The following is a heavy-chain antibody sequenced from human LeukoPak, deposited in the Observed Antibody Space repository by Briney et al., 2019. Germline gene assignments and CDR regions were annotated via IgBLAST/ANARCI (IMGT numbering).Heavy chain of an antibody. Sequence: GGSLRLSCSASGFTFSNFVVHWVRQAPGKGLEWVAQIESDGGEEYYADSVKGRFTISRDNAKNSLFLQMNSLRAEDTAVYYCAREGTGNWYLDLWGRGTLVTVSS. D-gene: IGHD3/OR15-3a*01. CDR3: AREGTGNWYLDL. J-gene: IGHJ2*01. CDR2: IESDGGEE. CDR1: GFTFSNFV. V-gene: IGHV3-7*01.